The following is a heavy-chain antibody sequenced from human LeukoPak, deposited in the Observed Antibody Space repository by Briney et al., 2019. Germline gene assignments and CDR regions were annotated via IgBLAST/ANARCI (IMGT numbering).Heavy chain of an antibody. CDR1: GFSFRTYE. CDR2: ISSIGNTV. D-gene: IGHD4-17*01. Sequence: GGSLRLSCAASGFSFRTYEMNWVRQTPGKGLEWLSYISSIGNTVHYADSVKGRFTISRDNAAHSLHLQMNSLRVEDTAVYYCARTNHDHGYSRDYWGQGTLVTVSS. J-gene: IGHJ4*02. V-gene: IGHV3-48*03. CDR3: ARTNHDHGYSRDY.